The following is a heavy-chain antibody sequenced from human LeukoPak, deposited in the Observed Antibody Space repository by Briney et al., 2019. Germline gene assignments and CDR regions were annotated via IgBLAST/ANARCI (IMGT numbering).Heavy chain of an antibody. CDR2: IYTSGST. J-gene: IGHJ5*02. CDR3: ARDYYDSSGYRTNWFDP. Sequence: SETLSLTCTVSGGSISSYYWSWIRQPAGKGLEWIGRIYTSGSTNYNPSLKSRVTMSVDTSKNQFSLKLSSVTAADTAVYYRARDYYDSSGYRTNWFDPWGQGTLVTVSS. CDR1: GGSISSYY. V-gene: IGHV4-4*07. D-gene: IGHD3-22*01.